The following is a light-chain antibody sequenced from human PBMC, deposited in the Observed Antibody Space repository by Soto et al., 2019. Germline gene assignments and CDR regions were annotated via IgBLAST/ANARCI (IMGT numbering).Light chain of an antibody. CDR1: QIVSSTY. V-gene: IGKV3-20*01. CDR3: QQYGNSHRYT. J-gene: IGKJ2*01. Sequence: ETVLTQSPDTLSLSPGERATLSCRASQIVSSTYLTWYQQKPGQAPRLLIYGASSRATGIPDRFSGSGSGTDFTLTINKLEPEDFAVYYCQQYGNSHRYTFGQGTKLEIK. CDR2: GAS.